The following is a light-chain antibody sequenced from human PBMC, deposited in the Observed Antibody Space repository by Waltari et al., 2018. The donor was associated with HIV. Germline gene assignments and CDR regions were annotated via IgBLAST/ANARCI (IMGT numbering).Light chain of an antibody. J-gene: IGLJ3*02. Sequence: QSALTQPASVSGSPGQSITIPCTGTSSDVGGHNYVSWYQQHPGKAPKLMIYEVSNRPSGVSNRFSGSKSGNTASLTISGLQAEDEADYYCSSYTSSSTPNWVFGGGTKLTVL. V-gene: IGLV2-14*01. CDR3: SSYTSSSTPNWV. CDR1: SSDVGGHNY. CDR2: EVS.